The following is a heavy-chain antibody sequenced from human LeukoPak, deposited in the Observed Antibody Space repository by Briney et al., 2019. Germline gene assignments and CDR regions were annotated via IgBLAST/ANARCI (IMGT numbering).Heavy chain of an antibody. J-gene: IGHJ3*01. D-gene: IGHD1-7*01. CDR2: VSYGGRA. CDR3: ARARELGAFDF. Sequence: SETLSLTCAVYGGSFSGYYWSWIRQPPGKGLEWIAYVSYGGRAHYCPSLSGRLTISLDTSKDQFSLKLTSVTVADTAVYYCARARELGAFDFWGQGTLITVSS. V-gene: IGHV4-34*01. CDR1: GGSFSGYY.